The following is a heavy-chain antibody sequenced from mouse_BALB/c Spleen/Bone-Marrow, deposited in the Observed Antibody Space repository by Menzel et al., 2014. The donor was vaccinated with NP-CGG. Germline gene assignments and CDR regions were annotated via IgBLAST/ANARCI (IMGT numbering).Heavy chain of an antibody. Sequence: VQLQQSGAELVRPGASVKLSCKASGYTFTSYWINWVKQRPGQGLEWIGNIYPSDRYTNYNQKFKDKATLTVDKSSSTAYMQLSSPTSEDSAVYYCTRGLGAMDYWGQGTSVTVSS. V-gene: IGHV1-69*02. J-gene: IGHJ4*01. CDR3: TRGLGAMDY. CDR2: IYPSDRYT. CDR1: GYTFTSYW. D-gene: IGHD3-3*01.